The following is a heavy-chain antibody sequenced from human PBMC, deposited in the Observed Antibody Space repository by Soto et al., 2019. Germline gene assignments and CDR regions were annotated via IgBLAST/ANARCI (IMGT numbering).Heavy chain of an antibody. CDR3: ATAPGPY. J-gene: IGHJ4*02. Sequence: SETLSLTCAVSGGYISSGGYSWSWIRQTPGKGLEWIGYIYHSGSTYYNPSLKSRVTISVDRSKNQFSLKLSSVTAADTAVYYCATAPGPYWGQGTLVTVSS. V-gene: IGHV4-30-2*01. CDR2: IYHSGST. CDR1: GGYISSGGYS.